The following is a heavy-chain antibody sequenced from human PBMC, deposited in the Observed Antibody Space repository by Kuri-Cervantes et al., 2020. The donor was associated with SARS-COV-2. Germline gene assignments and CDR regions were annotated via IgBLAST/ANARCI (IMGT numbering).Heavy chain of an antibody. CDR2: INAGNGNT. J-gene: IGHJ3*02. D-gene: IGHD3-10*01. Sequence: ASVKVSCKASGYTFTSYAMNWVRQAPGQRLEWMGWINAGNGNTKYAQKLQGRVTMTTDTSTSTAYMELRSLRSDDTAVYYCARAGSLLLWFGEQGFDIWGQGTMVTVSS. CDR3: ARAGSLLLWFGEQGFDI. V-gene: IGHV1-3*01. CDR1: GYTFTSYA.